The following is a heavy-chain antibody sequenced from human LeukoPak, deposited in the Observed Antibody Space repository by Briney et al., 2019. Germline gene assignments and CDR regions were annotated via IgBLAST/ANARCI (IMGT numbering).Heavy chain of an antibody. D-gene: IGHD6-13*01. CDR2: INPNSGGT. V-gene: IGHV1-2*02. CDR1: GYPFPGYY. J-gene: IGHJ6*03. CDR3: ARGGSDSSSWYHLTYMDV. Sequence: ASVKVSRKASGYPFPGYYMHWVRPAPGRGLEWMGWINPNSGGTNYAQKFQGRVTMTRDTSISTAYMELSRLRSDDTAVYYCARGGSDSSSWYHLTYMDVWGKGTTVTVSS.